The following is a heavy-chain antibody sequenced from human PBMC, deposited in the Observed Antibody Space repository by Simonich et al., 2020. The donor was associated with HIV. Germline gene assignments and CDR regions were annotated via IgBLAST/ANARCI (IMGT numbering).Heavy chain of an antibody. CDR3: ARRTGYDLDY. J-gene: IGHJ4*02. D-gene: IGHD5-12*01. V-gene: IGHV4-34*01. CDR2: INHSGSN. Sequence: QVHLQQWGAGLLKPSETLSLTCAVYGGSFSGYYWSWIRQPPGKGLEWIGEINHSGSNDYNPSLKSRVTISVDTSKNQFSLKLSSVTAADTALYYCARRTGYDLDYWGQGTLVTVSS. CDR1: GGSFSGYY.